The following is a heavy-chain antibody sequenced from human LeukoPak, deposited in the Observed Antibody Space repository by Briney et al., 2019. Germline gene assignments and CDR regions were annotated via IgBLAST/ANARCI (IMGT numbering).Heavy chain of an antibody. CDR2: ISSDGSSA. Sequence: GGSLRLSCAVSGFTFSSNWMYWVRQAPGKGLVWVSRISSDGSSATYADSVKGRFTISRDNAKNTLYLQMNSLRAEDTAVYYCARYSSGWRYFDYWGQGTLVTVSS. CDR1: GFTFSSNW. J-gene: IGHJ4*02. CDR3: ARYSSGWRYFDY. D-gene: IGHD6-19*01. V-gene: IGHV3-74*01.